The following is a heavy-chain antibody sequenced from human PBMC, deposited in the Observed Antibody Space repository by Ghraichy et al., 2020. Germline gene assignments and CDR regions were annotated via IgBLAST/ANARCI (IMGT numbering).Heavy chain of an antibody. V-gene: IGHV3-33*01. J-gene: IGHJ6*02. CDR3: ARDVGRYSSGWYYLDYYYGMDV. CDR1: GFTFSSYG. CDR2: IWYDGSNK. D-gene: IGHD6-19*01. Sequence: SCAASGFTFSSYGMHWVRQAPGKGLEWVAVIWYDGSNKYYADSVKGRFTISRDNSKNTLYLQMNSLRAEDTAVYYCARDVGRYSSGWYYLDYYYGMDVWGQGTTVTVSS.